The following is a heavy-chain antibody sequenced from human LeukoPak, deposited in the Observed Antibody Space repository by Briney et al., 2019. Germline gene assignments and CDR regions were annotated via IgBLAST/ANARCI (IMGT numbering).Heavy chain of an antibody. D-gene: IGHD3-9*01. CDR1: GGTFSSYA. CDR3: ARALKYYDILTGSNWFDP. V-gene: IGHV1-69*06. CDR2: IIPIFGTA. Sequence: GASVKVSCKASGGTFSSYAISWVRQAPGQGLEWMGGIIPIFGTANYAQKFQGRVTITADKSTSTAHMELSSLRSEDTAVYYCARALKYYDILTGSNWFDPWGQGTLVTVSS. J-gene: IGHJ5*02.